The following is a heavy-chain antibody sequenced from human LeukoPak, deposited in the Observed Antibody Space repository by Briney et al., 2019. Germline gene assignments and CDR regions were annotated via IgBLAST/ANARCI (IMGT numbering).Heavy chain of an antibody. D-gene: IGHD4-11*01. V-gene: IGHV3-7*01. CDR1: GFPFSSYW. Sequence: GGSLRLSCAASGFPFSSYWMSWVRQAPGKGLEWVANIKQDGGEKFYVDSVKGRFTISRDNAKNSLCLQMNSLRAEDTAVYYCAREDHSNYNYWGQGTLVTVSS. CDR3: AREDHSNYNY. CDR2: IKQDGGEK. J-gene: IGHJ4*02.